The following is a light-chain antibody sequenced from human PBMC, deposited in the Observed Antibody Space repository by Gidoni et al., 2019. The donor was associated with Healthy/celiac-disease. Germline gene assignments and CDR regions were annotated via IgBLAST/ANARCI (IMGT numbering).Light chain of an antibody. V-gene: IGKV3-15*01. CDR2: GAS. Sequence: EIGITQSSATLSVSPGERATLSCRASQSVSSNLAWYQQKPGQAPRLLIYGASTRATGIPARFSGSGSGTEFTLTISSLQSEDFAVYYCQQYNNWPPYTFGQGTKLEIK. CDR1: QSVSSN. CDR3: QQYNNWPPYT. J-gene: IGKJ2*01.